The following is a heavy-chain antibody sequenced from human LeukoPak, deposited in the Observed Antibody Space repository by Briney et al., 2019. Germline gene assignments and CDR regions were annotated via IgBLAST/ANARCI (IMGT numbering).Heavy chain of an antibody. Sequence: GGSLRLSCAASGFTFSSYAMHWARQAPGKGLEWVAVISYDGSNKYYADSVKGRFTISRDNSKNTLYLQMNSLRAEDTAVYYCARDLGPRGCSYGIDYWGQGTLVTVSS. CDR2: ISYDGSNK. CDR1: GFTFSSYA. V-gene: IGHV3-30*04. J-gene: IGHJ4*02. CDR3: ARDLGPRGCSYGIDY. D-gene: IGHD5-18*01.